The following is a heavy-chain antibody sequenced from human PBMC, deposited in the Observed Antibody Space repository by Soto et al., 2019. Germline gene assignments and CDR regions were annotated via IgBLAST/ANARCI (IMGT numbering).Heavy chain of an antibody. CDR2: TFHTGAT. J-gene: IGHJ4*02. V-gene: IGHV4-30-4*01. CDR1: GGSISSGFFF. CDR3: ARAGHVGAARSCCHTF. Sequence: QVQLQESGPGLVKPSQTLSLTCTVSGGSISSGFFFWSWLRQTPGKGLEWIAYTFHTGATHFNASLESRLSMSVDTSKNQFSMRLASVTAADTAVYYCARAGHVGAARSCCHTFWGQGVPVTVSS. D-gene: IGHD1-26*01.